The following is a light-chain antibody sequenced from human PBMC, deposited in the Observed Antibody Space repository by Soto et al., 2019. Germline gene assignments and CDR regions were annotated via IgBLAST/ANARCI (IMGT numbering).Light chain of an antibody. CDR1: QSVGVY. Sequence: VLTQSPATLSRSPGERATLFCKASQSVGVYMGWFQQKPGQAPRVLIYDATNRAGGVPARFSGSGSGTDFTLTISSLEAADSAVYYCQQRDIWPPLTFGGGTKLEIK. CDR3: QQRDIWPPLT. V-gene: IGKV3-11*01. CDR2: DAT. J-gene: IGKJ4*01.